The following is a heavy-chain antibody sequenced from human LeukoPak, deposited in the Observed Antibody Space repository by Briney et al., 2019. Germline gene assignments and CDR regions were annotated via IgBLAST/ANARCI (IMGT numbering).Heavy chain of an antibody. CDR2: IYYSGST. V-gene: IGHV4-59*12. J-gene: IGHJ4*02. CDR3: ARERSSEQQLDTFDY. Sequence: SETLSLTCTVSGGSISSYYWSWIRQPPGKGLEWIGYIYYSGSTNYNPSLKSRVTISVDTSKNQFSLKLSSVTAADTAVYYCARERSSEQQLDTFDYWGQGTLVTVSS. CDR1: GGSISSYY. D-gene: IGHD6-13*01.